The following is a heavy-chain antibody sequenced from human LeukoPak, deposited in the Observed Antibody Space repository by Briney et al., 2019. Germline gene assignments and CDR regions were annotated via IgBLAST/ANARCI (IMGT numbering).Heavy chain of an antibody. D-gene: IGHD2-21*02. Sequence: GGSLRLSCAASGFTFSTYWMNWYRQAPGKGLEWVGNINQDASEINYVDSVRGRFTISRDNPKNSLHLQMNSLRAEDTAVYYCATDRDNSDWQKRFDSWGQGTLVTVSS. CDR2: INQDASEI. V-gene: IGHV3-7*01. CDR1: GFTFSTYW. CDR3: ATDRDNSDWQKRFDS. J-gene: IGHJ4*02.